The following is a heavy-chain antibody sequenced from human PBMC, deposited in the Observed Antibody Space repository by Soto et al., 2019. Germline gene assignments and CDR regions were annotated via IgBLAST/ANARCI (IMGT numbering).Heavy chain of an antibody. CDR2: IYHSGST. V-gene: IGHV4-30-2*01. CDR3: ATEGSGHGAYVGYFDS. D-gene: IGHD4-17*01. J-gene: IGHJ4*02. CDR1: GGSISNGGYS. Sequence: PSETLSLTCAVSGGSISNGGYSWSWIRQPPGKGLEWTGYIYHSGSTYYNPSLKSRVTISVDRSKNQFSLKLSSVTAADTAVYYCATEGSGHGAYVGYFDSWGQGTLVTVSS.